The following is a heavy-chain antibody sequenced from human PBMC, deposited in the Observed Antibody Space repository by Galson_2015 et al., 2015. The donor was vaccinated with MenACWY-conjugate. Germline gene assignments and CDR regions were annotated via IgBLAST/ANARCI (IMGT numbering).Heavy chain of an antibody. D-gene: IGHD2-21*02. J-gene: IGHJ3*02. Sequence: SLRLSCAASGFNLNSFSINWVRQAPGKGLEWVSYIRSSDSAVYYGESVQGRFTISTDFGKSSVLLQMSSLRDEDTAMYYCAGDRDWAFDMWGQGTMVTVSS. CDR1: GFNLNSFS. V-gene: IGHV3-48*02. CDR2: IRSSDSAV. CDR3: AGDRDWAFDM.